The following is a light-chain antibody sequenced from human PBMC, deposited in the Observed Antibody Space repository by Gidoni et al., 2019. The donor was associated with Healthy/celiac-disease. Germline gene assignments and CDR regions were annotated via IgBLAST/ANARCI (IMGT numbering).Light chain of an antibody. J-gene: IGKJ3*01. CDR2: GAS. CDR1: QSVSSSY. CDR3: QQYGSSPQT. Sequence: EIVLPRPPGTLSLSPGERATLSCRASQSVSSSYLAWYQQKPGQAPRLLIYGASSRATGIPDRFSGSGSGTDFTLTISRLEPEDFAVYYCQQYGSSPQTFGPGTKVDIK. V-gene: IGKV3-20*01.